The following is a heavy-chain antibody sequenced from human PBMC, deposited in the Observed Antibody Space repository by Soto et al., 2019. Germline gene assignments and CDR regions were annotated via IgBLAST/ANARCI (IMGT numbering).Heavy chain of an antibody. J-gene: IGHJ6*02. CDR3: ASRRITIFGPTTRGRYYYGMGV. Sequence: QVQLQQWGAGLLKPSETLSLTCAVYGGSFSGYYWSWIRQPPGKGLEWIGEINHSGSTNYNPSLKSRVTISVDTSKNQFSLKLSSVTAADTAVYYCASRRITIFGPTTRGRYYYGMGVWGQGTTVTVSS. CDR2: INHSGST. CDR1: GGSFSGYY. V-gene: IGHV4-34*01. D-gene: IGHD3-3*01.